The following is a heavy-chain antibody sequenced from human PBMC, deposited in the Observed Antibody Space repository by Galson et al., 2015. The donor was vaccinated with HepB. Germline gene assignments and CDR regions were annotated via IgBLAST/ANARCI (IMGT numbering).Heavy chain of an antibody. CDR3: ARERPTANSFDV. Sequence: SVKVSCKASRGTFSSFAINWVRQAPGQGLEWMGRIIPMVGISNYAQKFQGRFTMTANKSAGTAYMDLTKLTSQDTAVYYCARERPTANSFDVWGQGTLVTVSS. J-gene: IGHJ3*01. D-gene: IGHD1-26*01. CDR2: IIPMVGIS. CDR1: RGTFSSFA. V-gene: IGHV1-69*04.